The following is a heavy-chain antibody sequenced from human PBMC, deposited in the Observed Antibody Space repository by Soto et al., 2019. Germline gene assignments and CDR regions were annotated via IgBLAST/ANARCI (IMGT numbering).Heavy chain of an antibody. CDR3: AKAGYSSGWYFDY. V-gene: IGHV3-23*01. J-gene: IGHJ4*02. D-gene: IGHD6-19*01. Sequence: GGSLRLSCAASGFTFSSYAMSWVRQAPGKGLEWVSAISGSGGSTYYADSGKGRFTISRDNSKNTLYLQMNSLRAEDTAVYYCAKAGYSSGWYFDYWGQGTLVTVSS. CDR1: GFTFSSYA. CDR2: ISGSGGST.